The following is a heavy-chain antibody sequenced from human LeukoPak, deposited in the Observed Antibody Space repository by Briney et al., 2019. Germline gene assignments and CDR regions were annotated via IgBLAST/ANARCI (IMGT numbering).Heavy chain of an antibody. Sequence: SETLSLTCTVSGGSISSSSYYWGWIRQPPGKGLEWIGSIYYSGSTYYNPSLKSRVTISVDTSKNQFSLKLSSVTAADTAVYYCARASRYCSGGSCYLTYYYYYYYMDVWGKGTTVTVSS. V-gene: IGHV4-39*07. CDR2: IYYSGST. CDR3: ARASRYCSGGSCYLTYYYYYYYMDV. D-gene: IGHD2-15*01. CDR1: GGSISSSSYY. J-gene: IGHJ6*03.